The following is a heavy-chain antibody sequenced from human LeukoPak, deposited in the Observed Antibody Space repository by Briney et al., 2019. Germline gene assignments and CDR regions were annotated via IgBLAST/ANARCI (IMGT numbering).Heavy chain of an antibody. CDR1: GYTFTGYY. CDR3: AREDGDYVGFWSDP. Sequence: ASVKVSCKASGYTFTGYYMHWVRQAPGQGLEWMGWINPNSGGTNYTQKFQGRVTMTRDTSISTAYMELSRLRSDDTAVYYCAREDGDYVGFWSDPWGQGTLVTVSS. D-gene: IGHD4-17*01. V-gene: IGHV1-2*02. CDR2: INPNSGGT. J-gene: IGHJ5*02.